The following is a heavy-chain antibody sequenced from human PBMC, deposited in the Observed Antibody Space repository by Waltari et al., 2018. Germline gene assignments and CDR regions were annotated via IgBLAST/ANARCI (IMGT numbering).Heavy chain of an antibody. CDR1: GYSFTSSW. Sequence: EVQLVQSGAEVKKPGESLKISCKGSGYSFTSSWIGWVRKMPGKGLEWMGIIYPGDSDTRYSPSFQGQVTISADKSISTAYLQWSSLKASDTAMYYCARPATTEGYCSGGSCSGGAFDIWGQGTMVTVSS. J-gene: IGHJ3*02. V-gene: IGHV5-51*01. CDR3: ARPATTEGYCSGGSCSGGAFDI. D-gene: IGHD2-15*01. CDR2: IYPGDSDT.